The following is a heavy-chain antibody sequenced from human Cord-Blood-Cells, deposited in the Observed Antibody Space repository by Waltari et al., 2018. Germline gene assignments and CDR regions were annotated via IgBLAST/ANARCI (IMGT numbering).Heavy chain of an antibody. CDR1: GFTFSSYA. CDR2: ISYDWSNK. J-gene: IGHJ4*02. Sequence: QVQLVESGGGVVQPGRSLRLSCAASGFTFSSYAMHWVRQAPGKGLEWVAVISYDWSNKYYGDSVKGRFTISRDNAKNTLYLQMNSLRAEDTAVYYCARDSSNYFDYWGQGTLVTVSS. D-gene: IGHD4-4*01. CDR3: ARDSSNYFDY. V-gene: IGHV3-30-3*01.